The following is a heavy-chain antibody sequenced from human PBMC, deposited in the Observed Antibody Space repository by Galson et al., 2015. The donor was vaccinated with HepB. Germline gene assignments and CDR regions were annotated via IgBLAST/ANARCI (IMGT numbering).Heavy chain of an antibody. D-gene: IGHD1-26*01. J-gene: IGHJ6*02. CDR3: ARGIVGATIYYYYYGMDV. V-gene: IGHV4-34*01. Sequence: LSLTCAVYGGSFRGYYWSWIRQPPGKGLEWIGEINHSGSTNYNPSLKSRVTISVDTSKNQFSLKLSSVTAADTAVYYCARGIVGATIYYYYYGMDVWGQGTTVTVSS. CDR1: GGSFRGYY. CDR2: INHSGST.